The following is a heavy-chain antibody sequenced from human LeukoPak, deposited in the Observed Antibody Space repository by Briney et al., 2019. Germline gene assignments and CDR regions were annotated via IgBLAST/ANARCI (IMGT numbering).Heavy chain of an antibody. Sequence: SETLSLTCTVSGGSISSYYWSWIRQPPGKGLEWIGYIYYSGSTNYNPSLKSRVTISVDTSKNQFSLKLSSVTAAGTAVYYCARGGRVTVPGFPNCSSTSCYVSVFTGDAFDIWGQGTMVTVSS. CDR1: GGSISSYY. CDR3: ARGGRVTVPGFPNCSSTSCYVSVFTGDAFDI. J-gene: IGHJ3*02. D-gene: IGHD2-2*01. V-gene: IGHV4-59*01. CDR2: IYYSGST.